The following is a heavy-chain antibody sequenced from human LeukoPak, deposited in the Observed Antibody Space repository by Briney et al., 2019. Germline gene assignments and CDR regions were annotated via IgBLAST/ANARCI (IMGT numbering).Heavy chain of an antibody. V-gene: IGHV4-59*01. D-gene: IGHD4-17*01. J-gene: IGHJ6*03. CDR2: IYYSAST. CDR1: GGSISSYY. CDR3: ARGPPSVTQGEYYYYYMDV. Sequence: PSETLSLTCTVSGGSISSYYWSWIRQPPGKGLEWIGYIYYSASTNYNPSLKSRVTISVDTSKNQFSLKLSSVTAADTAVYYCARGPPSVTQGEYYYYYMDVWGKGTTVTISS.